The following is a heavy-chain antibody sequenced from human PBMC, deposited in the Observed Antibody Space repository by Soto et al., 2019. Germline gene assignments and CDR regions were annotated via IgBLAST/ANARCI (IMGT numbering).Heavy chain of an antibody. CDR2: IDYSGST. CDR3: ASKIVLVPGATGDYFDS. V-gene: IGHV4-30-4*01. J-gene: IGHJ4*02. CDR1: DDSITNADYY. Sequence: VQLQESGPGLVKASQTLSLTCTVSDDSITNADYYWSWIRHSPGKGLEWIGHIDYSGSTDFNPSLKSRVAISVDTSKNQFSLKLRSVTAADTALYYCASKIVLVPGATGDYFDSWGQGTLLTVSS. D-gene: IGHD3-10*01.